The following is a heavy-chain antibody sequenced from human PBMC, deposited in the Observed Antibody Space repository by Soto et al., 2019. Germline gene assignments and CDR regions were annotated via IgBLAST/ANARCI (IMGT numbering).Heavy chain of an antibody. D-gene: IGHD3-22*01. Sequence: QVQLVQSGAEEKKPGASVKVSYKASGYTFTSYAMHWVRQAPGQRLEWMGWINAGNGNTKYSQKFQGRVTITRDTSASTAYMELSSLRSEDTAVYYCARSSGYYLIYDYWGQGTLVTVSS. CDR3: ARSSGYYLIYDY. CDR2: INAGNGNT. J-gene: IGHJ4*02. CDR1: GYTFTSYA. V-gene: IGHV1-3*05.